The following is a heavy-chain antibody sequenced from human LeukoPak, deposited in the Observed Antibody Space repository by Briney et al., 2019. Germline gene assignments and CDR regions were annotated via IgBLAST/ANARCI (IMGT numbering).Heavy chain of an antibody. CDR3: ARDGDYGGNSGYFDY. V-gene: IGHV4-59*01. Sequence: SETLSLTCTVSGGSISSYYWSWIRQPPGKGLEWIGYIYYSGSTNYNPSLKSRVTISVDTSKNQFSPKLSSVTAADTAVYYCARDGDYGGNSGYFDYWGQGTLVTVSS. J-gene: IGHJ4*02. CDR1: GGSISSYY. CDR2: IYYSGST. D-gene: IGHD4-23*01.